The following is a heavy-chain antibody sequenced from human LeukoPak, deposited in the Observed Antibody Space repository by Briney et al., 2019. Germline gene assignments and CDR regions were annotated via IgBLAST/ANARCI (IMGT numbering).Heavy chain of an antibody. D-gene: IGHD2-15*01. V-gene: IGHV1-18*01. J-gene: IGHJ4*02. CDR3: ASGLRYCSGGSCSDPWFDY. Sequence: ASVKVSCTASGYTFTSYGISWVRQAPGQGLEWMGWISAYNGNTNYAQKLQGRVTMTTDTSTSTAYMELRSLRSDDTAVYYCASGLRYCSGGSCSDPWFDYWGQGTLVTVSS. CDR2: ISAYNGNT. CDR1: GYTFTSYG.